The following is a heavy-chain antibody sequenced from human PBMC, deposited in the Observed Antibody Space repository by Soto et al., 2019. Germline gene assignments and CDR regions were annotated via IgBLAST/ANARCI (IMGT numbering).Heavy chain of an antibody. D-gene: IGHD3-22*01. CDR2: IGSTGGTT. CDR1: GFTFKNYA. V-gene: IGHV3-23*01. Sequence: GGSLRLSCAASGFTFKNYAMSWVRQAPGKGLEWVSAIGSTGGTTYYADSVKGRFSISRDNSKNTLYPQMNSLRAEDTAVYFCAKDLNYYDSRPGDFWGQGTLVTVSS. J-gene: IGHJ4*02. CDR3: AKDLNYYDSRPGDF.